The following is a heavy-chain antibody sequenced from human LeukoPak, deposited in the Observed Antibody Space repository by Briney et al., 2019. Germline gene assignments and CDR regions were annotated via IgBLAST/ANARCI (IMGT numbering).Heavy chain of an antibody. Sequence: SETLSLTCTVSGGSISSYYWSWIRQPPGKGLEWIGYIYYSGSTNYNPSLKSRVTISVDTSKNQFSLKLSSVTAADTAVYYCARGIVEQQLVFDYWGQGTLVTVSS. CDR3: ARGIVEQQLVFDY. J-gene: IGHJ4*02. D-gene: IGHD6-13*01. CDR2: IYYSGST. CDR1: GGSISSYY. V-gene: IGHV4-59*12.